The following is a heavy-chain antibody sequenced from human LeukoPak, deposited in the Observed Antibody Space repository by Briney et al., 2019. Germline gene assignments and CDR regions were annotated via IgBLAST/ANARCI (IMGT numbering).Heavy chain of an antibody. J-gene: IGHJ4*02. Sequence: GGSLRLSCAASGFTFSSYAMSWVRQAPGKGLEWVSSISGSGGSIYYADSVKGRFTISRDNPKNTLYLQMNSLRAEDTAVYYCARVPYDYVWGSYRPSYYFDYWGQGTLVTVSS. D-gene: IGHD3-16*02. CDR1: GFTFSSYA. V-gene: IGHV3-23*01. CDR2: ISGSGGSI. CDR3: ARVPYDYVWGSYRPSYYFDY.